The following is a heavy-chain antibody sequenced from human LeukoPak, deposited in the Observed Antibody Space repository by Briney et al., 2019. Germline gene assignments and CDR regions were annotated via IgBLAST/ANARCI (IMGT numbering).Heavy chain of an antibody. CDR3: ARAPYGMDV. J-gene: IGHJ6*02. CDR1: GGSISSGGYS. Sequence: SQTLSLTCTVSGGSISSGGYSWSSIRQHPGKGLEWIGYIYYSGSTYYNPSLKSRVTISVDTSKNQFSLKLSSVTAADTAVYYCARAPYGMDVWGQGTTVTVSS. V-gene: IGHV4-31*03. CDR2: IYYSGST.